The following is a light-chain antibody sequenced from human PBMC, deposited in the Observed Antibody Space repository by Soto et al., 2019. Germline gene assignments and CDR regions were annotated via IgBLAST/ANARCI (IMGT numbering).Light chain of an antibody. CDR2: TNN. CDR1: SSNIGTNT. CDR3: AAWDDSLKGPV. J-gene: IGLJ3*02. V-gene: IGLV1-44*01. Sequence: QAVVTQPPSASGTPGQRVTMSCSGSSSNIGTNTVNWYQQLPGTAPKLLIYTNNQRPSGVPDRFSGSKSGTSASLAINGLQSEDAADYYWAAWDDSLKGPVFGGGTKLTVL.